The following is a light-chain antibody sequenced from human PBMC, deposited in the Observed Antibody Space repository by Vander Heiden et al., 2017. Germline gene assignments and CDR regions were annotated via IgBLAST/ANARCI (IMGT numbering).Light chain of an antibody. CDR3: QQYNNWPLT. V-gene: IGKV3-15*01. CDR2: GAS. CDR1: QSVSSN. Sequence: EIVITQSPATLPVSPGERATLSCRASQSVSSNLAWYQQKPGQAPRLLIYGASTRATGIPARFSGSGSGTEFTLTISSLQSEDFAVYYCQQYNNWPLTFGGGTKVEIK. J-gene: IGKJ4*01.